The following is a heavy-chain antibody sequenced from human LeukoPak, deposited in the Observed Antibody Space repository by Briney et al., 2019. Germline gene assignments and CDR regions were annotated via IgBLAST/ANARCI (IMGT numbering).Heavy chain of an antibody. CDR2: IIPIFSTA. CDR1: GGTFSSYA. Sequence: GASVKVSCKASGGTFSSYAISWVRQAPGQGLEWMGRIIPIFSTANYAQKFQGRVTITTDESTSTAYMELSSLRSEDTAVYYCARAARGSSSFDYWGQGTLVTVSS. J-gene: IGHJ4*02. V-gene: IGHV1-69*05. D-gene: IGHD6-13*01. CDR3: ARAARGSSSFDY.